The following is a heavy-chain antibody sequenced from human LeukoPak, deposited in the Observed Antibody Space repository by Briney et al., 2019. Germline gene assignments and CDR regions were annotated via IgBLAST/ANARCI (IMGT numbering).Heavy chain of an antibody. V-gene: IGHV3-33*08. J-gene: IGHJ4*02. CDR3: ARVVRDYDSSGYYAIGLGPIDY. D-gene: IGHD3-22*01. CDR1: GFTFSSYG. CDR2: IWYDGSNK. Sequence: PGGSLRLSCAASGFTFSSYGIHWVRQAPGKGLEWVAVIWYDGSNKYYADSVKGRFTISRDNSKNTLYLQMNSLRAEDTAVYYCARVVRDYDSSGYYAIGLGPIDYWGQGTLVTVSS.